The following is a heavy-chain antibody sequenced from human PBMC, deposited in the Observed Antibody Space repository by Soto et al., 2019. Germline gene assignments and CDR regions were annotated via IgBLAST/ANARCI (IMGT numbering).Heavy chain of an antibody. CDR2: IYYSGST. Sequence: SETLSLTCTVSGGSISSYYWSWIRQPPGKGLEWIGYIYYSGSTNYNPSLKSRVTISVDTSKNQFSLKLSSVTAADTAVYYCARGTGTPTYYYYGMGVWGQGTTVTVSS. V-gene: IGHV4-59*01. J-gene: IGHJ6*02. CDR1: GGSISSYY. D-gene: IGHD1-1*01. CDR3: ARGTGTPTYYYYGMGV.